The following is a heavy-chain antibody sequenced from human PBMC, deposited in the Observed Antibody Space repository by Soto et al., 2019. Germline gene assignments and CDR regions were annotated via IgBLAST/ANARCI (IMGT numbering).Heavy chain of an antibody. Sequence: GGSLRLSCAASGFTFSSYGMHWVRQAPGKGLEWVAVISYDGSNKYYADSVKGRFTISRDNSKNTLYLQMNSLRAEDTAVYYCAKDKTYYDILTGYYTPARYYYMDVWGKGTTVTVSS. CDR3: AKDKTYYDILTGYYTPARYYYMDV. V-gene: IGHV3-30*18. D-gene: IGHD3-9*01. J-gene: IGHJ6*03. CDR1: GFTFSSYG. CDR2: ISYDGSNK.